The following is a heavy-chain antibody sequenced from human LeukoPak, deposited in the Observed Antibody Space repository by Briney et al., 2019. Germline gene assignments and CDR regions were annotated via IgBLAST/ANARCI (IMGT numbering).Heavy chain of an antibody. Sequence: GGSLRLSCAASGFTVSSNYMSWVRQAPGKGLEWVSVIYSGGSTYYADSVKGRFTISRDNSKNTLYLQMNSLRAEDTAVYYCARDLYWGSGYYYMDVWGTGTTVTVSS. CDR3: ARDLYWGSGYYYMDV. CDR2: IYSGGST. J-gene: IGHJ6*03. V-gene: IGHV3-66*01. CDR1: GFTVSSNY. D-gene: IGHD3-10*01.